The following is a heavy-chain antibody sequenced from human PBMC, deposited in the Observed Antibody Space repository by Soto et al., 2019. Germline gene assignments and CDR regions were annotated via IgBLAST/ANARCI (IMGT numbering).Heavy chain of an antibody. V-gene: IGHV1-3*01. D-gene: IGHD6-25*01. CDR1: GYTFTSYA. CDR3: ARVVSSGRNFDY. Sequence: QVQLVQSGAEVKKPGASVKVSCKASGYTFTSYAMHWVRQAPGQRLEWMGWINAGNGNTKYSQKFQGRVTITRDTSASTAYMELSSLRSEDTAVYYCARVVSSGRNFDYWGQGTLVTVSS. J-gene: IGHJ4*02. CDR2: INAGNGNT.